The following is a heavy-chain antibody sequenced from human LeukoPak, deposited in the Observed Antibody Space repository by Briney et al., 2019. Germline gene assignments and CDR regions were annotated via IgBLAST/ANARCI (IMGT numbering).Heavy chain of an antibody. J-gene: IGHJ1*01. CDR1: GYTFTGYY. V-gene: IGHV1-2*02. CDR2: INPNSGGT. Sequence: ASVKVSCKASGYTFTGYYMHWVRQAPGQGLEWVGGINPNSGGTNYAQKFQGRVTMTRYTAISTAYLELSRLTSDDTAVYYWARGYYDSSGFEYFQDWGQGTLVTVSS. CDR3: ARGYYDSSGFEYFQD. D-gene: IGHD3-22*01.